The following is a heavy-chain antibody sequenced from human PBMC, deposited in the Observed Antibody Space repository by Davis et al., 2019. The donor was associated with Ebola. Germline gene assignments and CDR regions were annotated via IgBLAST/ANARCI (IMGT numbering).Heavy chain of an antibody. J-gene: IGHJ4*02. D-gene: IGHD4-17*01. CDR1: GFTFSSYA. CDR3: ARGQLMDYGDYLDY. Sequence: GESLKISCAASGFTFSSYAMNWVRQAPGKGLEWVSSISSSDTYIHYADSVKGRFTISRDNAKSSLYLQLNSLTAEDTAVYYCARGQLMDYGDYLDYWGQGTLVTVSS. CDR2: ISSSDTYI. V-gene: IGHV3-21*01.